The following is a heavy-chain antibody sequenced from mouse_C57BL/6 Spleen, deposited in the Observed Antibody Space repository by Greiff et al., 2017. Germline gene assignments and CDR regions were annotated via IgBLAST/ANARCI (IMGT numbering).Heavy chain of an antibody. D-gene: IGHD1-1*01. CDR3: TTHSFLFLRRWDY. CDR2: IDPENGDT. CDR1: GFNITDDY. Sequence: VHVKQSGAELVRPGASVKLSCTASGFNITDDYMHWVKQRPEQGLEWIGWIDPENGDTEYASKFQGKATITADTSSNTAYLQLSSLTSDDTAVYYCTTHSFLFLRRWDYWGQGTTLTVSS. V-gene: IGHV14-4*01. J-gene: IGHJ2*01.